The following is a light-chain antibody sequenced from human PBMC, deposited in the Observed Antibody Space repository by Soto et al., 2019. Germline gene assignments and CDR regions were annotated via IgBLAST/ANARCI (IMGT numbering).Light chain of an antibody. CDR2: ENN. CDR3: GTCDSSLSAGV. J-gene: IGLJ3*02. Sequence: QSVLTQPPSVSAAPGQTVTISCSGSSSNIGDNYVSWYQQLPGTAPKLLIYENNKRPSGIPDRFSGSKSGKSATLGITGLQAGDEADYYCGTCDSSLSAGVFGGGTKVTVL. V-gene: IGLV1-51*02. CDR1: SSNIGDNY.